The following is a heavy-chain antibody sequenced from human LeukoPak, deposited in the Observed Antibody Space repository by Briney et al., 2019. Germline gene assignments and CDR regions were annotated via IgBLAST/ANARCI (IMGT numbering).Heavy chain of an antibody. V-gene: IGHV4-34*01. CDR2: INHSGST. CDR3: ARRGISYYYYYMDV. D-gene: IGHD2-21*01. Sequence: SETLSLTCAVYGGSFSGYYWSWIRQPPGKGLEWIGEINHSGSTNCNPSLKSRVTISVDTSKNQFSLKLSSVTAADTAVYYCARRGISYYYYYMDVWGKGTTVTISS. CDR1: GGSFSGYY. J-gene: IGHJ6*03.